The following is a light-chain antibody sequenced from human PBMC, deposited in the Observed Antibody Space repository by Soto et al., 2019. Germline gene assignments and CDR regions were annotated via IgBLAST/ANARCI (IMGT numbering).Light chain of an antibody. CDR3: QQYNNWPPWT. Sequence: PGERASLSCGASQSISSYLAWYQQKPGQAPRLLIYGASTRATGIPARFSGSGSGTEFTLTISSLQSEDFAVYYCQQYNNWPPWTFGQGTKVDIK. CDR1: QSISSY. J-gene: IGKJ1*01. CDR2: GAS. V-gene: IGKV3-15*01.